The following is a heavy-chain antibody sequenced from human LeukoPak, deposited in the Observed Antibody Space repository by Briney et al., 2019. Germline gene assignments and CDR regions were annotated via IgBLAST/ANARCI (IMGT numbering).Heavy chain of an antibody. CDR1: GGTFSSYA. CDR3: ARERGITIFGVVFRYYMDV. J-gene: IGHJ6*03. D-gene: IGHD3-3*01. V-gene: IGHV1-69*06. CDR2: IIPIFGTA. Sequence: ASVKVSCKASGGTFSSYAISWVRQAPGQGLEWMGGIIPIFGTANYAQKFQGRVTITADKSTSTAYMELSSLRSEDTAVYYCARERGITIFGVVFRYYMDVWGKGTTVTVSS.